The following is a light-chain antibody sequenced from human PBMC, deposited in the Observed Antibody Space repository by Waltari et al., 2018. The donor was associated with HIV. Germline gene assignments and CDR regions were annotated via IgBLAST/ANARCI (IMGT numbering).Light chain of an antibody. CDR3: QQTYSTPYT. CDR1: RSVGNY. CDR2: AAS. Sequence: DIQMTQSPSSLSPSVGDTVTITCRPSRSVGNYLNWYQQKPGKAPRLLIPAASSLQSGVPSRFSGGGSGTDFTLTIRSLQPEDFATYFCQQTYSTPYTFGQGTNLKI. J-gene: IGKJ2*01. V-gene: IGKV1-39*01.